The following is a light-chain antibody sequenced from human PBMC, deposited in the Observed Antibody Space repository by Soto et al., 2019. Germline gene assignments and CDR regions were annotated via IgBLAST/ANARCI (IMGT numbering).Light chain of an antibody. V-gene: IGKV4-1*01. Sequence: DIVMTQSPDSLAVSLGERATIDCKSSQSIFDSSNNKNYLAWYQQNPGQPPRLFIYWASTRESGVPDRFSGSGSGTDFTLTISSLQAEDVAFYYCQQYYYPPRTFGQGTKVEIK. CDR3: QQYYYPPRT. J-gene: IGKJ1*01. CDR1: QSIFDSSNNKNY. CDR2: WAS.